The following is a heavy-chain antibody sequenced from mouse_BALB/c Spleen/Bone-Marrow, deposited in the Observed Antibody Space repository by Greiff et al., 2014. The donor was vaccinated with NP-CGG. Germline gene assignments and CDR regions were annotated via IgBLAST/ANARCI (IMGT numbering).Heavy chain of an antibody. CDR2: IYPRDGST. J-gene: IGHJ2*01. CDR1: GYTFTSYY. CDR3: ARAGTDY. V-gene: IGHV1S12*01. D-gene: IGHD3-3*01. Sequence: VQLQQSGPELVKPGASVKISCKASGYTFTSYYIHWVKQRPGQGLEWIGYIYPRDGSTNYNEKFKGKATLTADTSSSTAYMQLSSLTSEDSAVYFCARAGTDYWGQGTTLTVSS.